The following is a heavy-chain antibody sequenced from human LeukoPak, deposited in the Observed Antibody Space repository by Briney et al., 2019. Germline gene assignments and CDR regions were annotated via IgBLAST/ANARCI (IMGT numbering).Heavy chain of an antibody. CDR2: IYHSGST. D-gene: IGHD6-13*01. CDR1: GYSISSGYY. J-gene: IGHJ4*02. CDR3: ARATAAGTDY. V-gene: IGHV4-38-2*02. Sequence: PSETLSLTCTVSGYSISSGYYWGWIRQPPGKGLEWIGSIYHSGSTYYNPSLKSRVTISVDTSKNQFSLKLSSVTAADTAVYYYARATAAGTDYWGQGTLVTVSS.